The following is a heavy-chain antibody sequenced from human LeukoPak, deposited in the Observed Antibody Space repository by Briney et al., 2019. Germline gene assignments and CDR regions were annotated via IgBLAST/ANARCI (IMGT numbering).Heavy chain of an antibody. CDR3: AKDTFDY. CDR2: ISYDGSNK. CDR1: GFTFSSYA. V-gene: IGHV3-30-3*01. J-gene: IGHJ4*02. Sequence: GGSLRLSCAASGFTFSSYAMHWVRQAPGKGLEWVAVISYDGSNKYYADSVKGRFTISRDNSKNTLYLQMNSLRAEDTAVYYCAKDTFDYWGQGTLVTVSS.